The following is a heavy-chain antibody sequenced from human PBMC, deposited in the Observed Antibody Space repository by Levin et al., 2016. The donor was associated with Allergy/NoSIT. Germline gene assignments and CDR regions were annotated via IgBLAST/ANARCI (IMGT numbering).Heavy chain of an antibody. J-gene: IGHJ4*02. CDR2: IKQDGSEK. D-gene: IGHD2-15*01. CDR3: ARDRRCSGGSCYYFDF. Sequence: GESLKISCAASGFTFSNYWMTWVRQAPGKGLEWVANIKQDGSEKYYVDSVTGRFTISRDNAKNSLYLQMNSLRAEDTAVYYCARDRRCSGGSCYYFDFWGQGTLVTVSS. V-gene: IGHV3-7*03. CDR1: GFTFSNYW.